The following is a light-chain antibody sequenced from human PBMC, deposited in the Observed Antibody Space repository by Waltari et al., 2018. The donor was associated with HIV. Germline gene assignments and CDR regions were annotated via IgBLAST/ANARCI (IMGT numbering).Light chain of an antibody. CDR1: TSNVGSTF. CDR3: ATWDGSLGGAYV. CDR2: RDN. Sequence: QSVLTQPPSASGTPGQRVTISCSGTTSNVGSTFVSWYQPLPGTAPKLLSDRDNRRPSGVPDRFSGSKSGASASLAISGLRSEDEADYYCATWDGSLGGAYVFGAGTKVSVL. V-gene: IGLV1-47*01. J-gene: IGLJ1*01.